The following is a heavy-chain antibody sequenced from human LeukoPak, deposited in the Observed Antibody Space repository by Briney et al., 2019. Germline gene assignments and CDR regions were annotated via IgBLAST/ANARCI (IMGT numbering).Heavy chain of an antibody. Sequence: PGGXXXLSCXXSXXXFSXYWXXWVRQVPGKGLVWVSLINGDGSTTNYADFVKGRFTISRDNAKNTLSLQVNSLRAEDTAVYYCATGNYYDSRGYYTFGYWGQGTLVTVSS. V-gene: IGHV3-74*01. J-gene: IGHJ1*01. D-gene: IGHD3-22*01. CDR3: ATGNYYDSRGYYTFGY. CDR1: XXXFSXYW. CDR2: INGDGSTT.